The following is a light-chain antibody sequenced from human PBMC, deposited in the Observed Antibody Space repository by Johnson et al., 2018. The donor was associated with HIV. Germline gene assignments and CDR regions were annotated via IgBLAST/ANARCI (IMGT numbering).Light chain of an antibody. CDR1: NSNIGTYY. J-gene: IGLJ1*01. V-gene: IGLV1-51*02. Sequence: LTQPPSVSAAPGQKVTISCSGTNSNIGTYYVSWYQHLPGTAPKLLIYENNKRPSGIPDRFSGSKSGTSATLGITGLQTGDGADYYCGTWDSSLNASYVFGTGTKVTVL. CDR3: GTWDSSLNASYV. CDR2: ENN.